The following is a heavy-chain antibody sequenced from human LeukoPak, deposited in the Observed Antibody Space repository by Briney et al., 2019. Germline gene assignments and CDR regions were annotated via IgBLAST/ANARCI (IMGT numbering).Heavy chain of an antibody. Sequence: SETLSLTCSVSGGSINSYFWSWIRQPPGKGLEWIGYIYYSGSTNYNPSLESRVTISVDTSKNQFSLKLSSVTASDTAVYYCARADPRGGSYFWDRSTSWFGPWGQGTLVTVSS. CDR3: ARADPRGGSYFWDRSTSWFGP. D-gene: IGHD1-26*01. V-gene: IGHV4-59*01. CDR2: IYYSGST. CDR1: GGSINSYF. J-gene: IGHJ5*02.